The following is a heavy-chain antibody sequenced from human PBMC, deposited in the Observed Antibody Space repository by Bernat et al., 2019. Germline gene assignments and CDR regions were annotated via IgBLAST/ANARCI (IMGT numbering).Heavy chain of an antibody. D-gene: IGHD3-22*01. CDR2: ISAYNGNT. CDR1: GYTFTSYG. J-gene: IGHJ4*02. CDR3: ARDERGYYESSGYSTRTGFDY. V-gene: IGHV1-18*01. Sequence: QVQLVQSGAEVKKPGASVKVSCKASGYTFTSYGISWVRQAPGQGLEWMGWISAYNGNTNYAQKLQGRVTMTTDTSTSTAYMELRSLRSDDTAVYYCARDERGYYESSGYSTRTGFDYWGQGTLVTVSS.